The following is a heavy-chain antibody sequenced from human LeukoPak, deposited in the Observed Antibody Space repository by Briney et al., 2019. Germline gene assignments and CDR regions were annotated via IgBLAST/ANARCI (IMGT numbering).Heavy chain of an antibody. V-gene: IGHV4-4*07. CDR2: IYSSGST. CDR1: GYSITRGYY. Sequence: SETLSLTCTVSGYSITRGYYWSWIRQPAGKGLEWIGLIYSSGSTSYNPSLKSRVTMSVDTSKKQFSLRLSSVTAADTAVYYCARTPIYYFDNSGYYNWGQGTLVTVSS. CDR3: ARTPIYYFDNSGYYN. J-gene: IGHJ4*02. D-gene: IGHD3-22*01.